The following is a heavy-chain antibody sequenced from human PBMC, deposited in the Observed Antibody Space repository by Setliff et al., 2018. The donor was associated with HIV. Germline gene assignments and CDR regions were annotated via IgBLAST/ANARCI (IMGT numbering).Heavy chain of an antibody. CDR3: VKGYTSTWGPFDY. CDR2: IKSKANGGTT. CDR1: GFTFSNAW. V-gene: IGHV3-15*03. Sequence: GSLRLSCTASGFTFSNAWMSWVCQAPGKGLEWVGRIKSKANGGTTDYAAPVKGRFTISRDNAKNSLYLQMNSLRAEDTAVYYCVKGYTSTWGPFDYWGQGTLVTVSS. J-gene: IGHJ4*02. D-gene: IGHD6-13*01.